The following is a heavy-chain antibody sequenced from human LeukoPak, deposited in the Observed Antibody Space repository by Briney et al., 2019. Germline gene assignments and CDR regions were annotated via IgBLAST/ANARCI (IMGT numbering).Heavy chain of an antibody. D-gene: IGHD1-26*01. J-gene: IGHJ4*02. CDR2: IKSKTDGGTT. Sequence: GGSLRLSCAASGFTFSDAWMSWVRQAPGKGLEWVGRIKSKTDGGTTDYAAPVKGRFTISRDDSKNTLYLQMNSLKTEDTAVYYCTTEMRWKLLLDYWGQGTLVTVSS. CDR3: TTEMRWKLLLDY. V-gene: IGHV3-15*01. CDR1: GFTFSDAW.